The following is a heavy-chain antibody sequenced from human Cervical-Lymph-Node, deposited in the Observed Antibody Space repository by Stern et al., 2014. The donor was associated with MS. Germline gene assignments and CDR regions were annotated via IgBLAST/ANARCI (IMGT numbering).Heavy chain of an antibody. V-gene: IGHV4-59*01. CDR3: VTGRGTRQNWFDS. J-gene: IGHJ5*01. CDR1: GGYMSSKY. D-gene: IGHD1-26*01. Sequence: QLQLQESGPGLVKPSETVSLTCTVSGGYMSSKYWNWIRQPPGKGLEWIGYIYSDGSTNYNPSLKSRVIISLDTSTNQFSLSLTSVTAADTAVYARVTGRGTRQNWFDSWGQGTLVTVSS. CDR2: IYSDGST.